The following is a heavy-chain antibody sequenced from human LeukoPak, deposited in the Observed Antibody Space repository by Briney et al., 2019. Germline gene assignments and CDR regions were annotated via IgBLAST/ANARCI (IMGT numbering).Heavy chain of an antibody. J-gene: IGHJ4*02. D-gene: IGHD6-19*01. CDR3: ARGEGGWYFDY. CDR2: ISSSSSTI. CDR1: GFNLSTYN. Sequence: GGSLRLSCSASGFNLSTYNMNWVRQAPGKGLEWVSYISSSSSTIYYADSVKGRFTISRDSAKNSLYLQMNSLRAEDTAVYYCARGEGGWYFDYWGQGTLVTVSS. V-gene: IGHV3-48*01.